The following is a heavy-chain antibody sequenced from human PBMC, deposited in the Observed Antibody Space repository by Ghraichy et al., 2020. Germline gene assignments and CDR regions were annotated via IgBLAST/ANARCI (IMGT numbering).Heavy chain of an antibody. CDR1: GGSVSTGDYY. CDR3: SRYFYDRGLDY. Sequence: SETLSLICNVSGGSVSTGDYYWSWIRQPPGKGLEWIGYTHYSGLAYYSASLKSRVSISIDASKNHFSLRLTSVSAADTAVYFCSRYFYDRGLDYWGQGTLVTVSS. CDR2: THYSGLA. D-gene: IGHD2/OR15-2a*01. J-gene: IGHJ4*02. V-gene: IGHV4-30-4*01.